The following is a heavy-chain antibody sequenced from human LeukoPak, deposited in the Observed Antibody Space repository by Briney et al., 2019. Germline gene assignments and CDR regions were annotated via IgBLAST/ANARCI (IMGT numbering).Heavy chain of an antibody. CDR1: GFTFSSYE. CDR3: AREVRGVIIG. V-gene: IGHV3-48*03. Sequence: QPGGSLRLSCAASGFTFSSYEMNWVRQAPGKGLEWVSYISSSGSTIYYAYSVKGRFTISRDNAKNSLYLQMNSLRAEDTAVYYCAREVRGVIIGWGQGTLVTVSS. J-gene: IGHJ4*02. D-gene: IGHD3-10*01. CDR2: ISSSGSTI.